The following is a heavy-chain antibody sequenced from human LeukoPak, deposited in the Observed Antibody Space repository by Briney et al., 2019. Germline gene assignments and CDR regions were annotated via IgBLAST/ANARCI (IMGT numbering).Heavy chain of an antibody. CDR3: AAVFVRSDYYYYMDV. J-gene: IGHJ6*03. CDR2: IVVGSGNT. Sequence: ASVKVSCKASGFAFTSSAMQWVRQARGQRLEWIGWIVVGSGNTNYAQKFQERVTITRDMSTSTAYMELSSLRSEDTAVYYCAAVFVRSDYYYYMDVWGKGTTVTVSS. D-gene: IGHD2-21*01. V-gene: IGHV1-58*02. CDR1: GFAFTSSA.